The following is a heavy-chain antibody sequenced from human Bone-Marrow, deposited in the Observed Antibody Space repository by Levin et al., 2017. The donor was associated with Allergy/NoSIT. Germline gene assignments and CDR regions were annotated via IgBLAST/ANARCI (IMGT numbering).Heavy chain of an antibody. CDR2: IKSDGSI. D-gene: IGHD2/OR15-2a*01. J-gene: IGHJ4*02. Sequence: ASVKVSCKASGYSFTSYHMHWVRQAPGQGPEWMGIIKSDGSIIYARQLQDRVTVTRDTSTNTVYMELSGLLSEDTAVYYCAREPRSTFKFDLWGQGTLVTVSS. CDR1: GYSFTSYH. CDR3: AREPRSTFKFDL. V-gene: IGHV1-46*01.